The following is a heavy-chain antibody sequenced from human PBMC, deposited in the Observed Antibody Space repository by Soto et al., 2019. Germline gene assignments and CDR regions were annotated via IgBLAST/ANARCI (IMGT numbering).Heavy chain of an antibody. CDR3: ARQVVDGTVAGTGSFDS. CDR1: GGSISSTSYY. D-gene: IGHD6-19*01. CDR2: FYYSGST. V-gene: IGHV4-39*01. J-gene: IGHJ4*02. Sequence: QLQESGPGLVQPSETLSLTCTVSGGSISSTSYYWVWIRQPPGKGLEWIGSFYYSGSTYYNPSLKSRVSISVDTSENQFSLKLSSVTAADTAVYYCARQVVDGTVAGTGSFDSWGQGTLVTVSS.